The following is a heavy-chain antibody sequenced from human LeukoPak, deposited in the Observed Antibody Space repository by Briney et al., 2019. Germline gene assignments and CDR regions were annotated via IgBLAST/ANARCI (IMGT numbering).Heavy chain of an antibody. CDR1: GYTFSNYG. J-gene: IGHJ4*02. D-gene: IGHD3-3*01. CDR2: ISAYNGNT. CDR3: ATGPSLLEWFDCDY. V-gene: IGHV1-18*01. Sequence: ASVKVSCKASGYTFSNYGISWVRQAPGQGLEWLGWISAYNGNTNYAQKLQGRVTMITDTSTNTVSMELRSLRSDDTAVYYCATGPSLLEWFDCDYWGQGTLVTVSS.